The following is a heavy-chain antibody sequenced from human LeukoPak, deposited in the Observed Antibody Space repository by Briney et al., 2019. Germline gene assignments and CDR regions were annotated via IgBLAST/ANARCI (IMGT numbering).Heavy chain of an antibody. CDR1: SYSISSGYY. J-gene: IGHJ3*01. V-gene: IGHV4-38-2*02. CDR2: INHSGST. CDR3: ARDRYYDILTGYFGVDAFDD. Sequence: SETLSLTCTVSSYSISSGYYWGWIRQPPGKGLGWIGSINHSGSTYYNPSLKSRVTLSVDTSKNQFSLRLSSVTAADTAVYYCARDRYYDILTGYFGVDAFDDWGQGTMVTVSS. D-gene: IGHD3-9*01.